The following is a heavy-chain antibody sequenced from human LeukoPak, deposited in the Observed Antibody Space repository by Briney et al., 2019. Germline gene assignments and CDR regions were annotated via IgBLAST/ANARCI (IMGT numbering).Heavy chain of an antibody. CDR2: TRNRINGYTT. CDR3: VTR. J-gene: IGHJ3*01. V-gene: IGHV3-72*01. Sequence: GGSLRLSCAASGFTFSDHYMDWVRQAPGRGLEWIGRTRNRINGYTTEYAASVRGRFTVSRDDSKNSLYLQMNSLKIGDTAVYFCVTRWGQGTMVTVSS. CDR1: GFTFSDHY.